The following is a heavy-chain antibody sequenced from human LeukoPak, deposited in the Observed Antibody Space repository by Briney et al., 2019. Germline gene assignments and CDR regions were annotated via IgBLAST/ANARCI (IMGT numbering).Heavy chain of an antibody. V-gene: IGHV4-38-2*02. CDR3: ARDTMGGRGWFDP. CDR2: IYHSGRT. J-gene: IGHJ5*02. D-gene: IGHD1-26*01. Sequence: SETLSLTCTVSGYSLSSGYYWGWIRQPPGKGLEGIESIYHSGRTYYNPSLKSRGTISVDTSKNQFSLKVSSVTAADTAVYYCARDTMGGRGWFDPWGQGTLVTVSS. CDR1: GYSLSSGYY.